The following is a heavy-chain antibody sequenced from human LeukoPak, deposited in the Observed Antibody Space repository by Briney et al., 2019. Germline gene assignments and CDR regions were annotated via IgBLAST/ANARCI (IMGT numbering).Heavy chain of an antibody. J-gene: IGHJ4*02. V-gene: IGHV1-2*02. CDR2: INPNSGGT. D-gene: IGHD3-22*01. Sequence: ASVKVSCKSSGYTFTGYYMHWVRQAPGQGLEWMGWINPNSGGTNYAQKFQGRVTMTRDTSISTAYMELSRLRSDDTAVYYCATPANYLKNYYDSSGYYFRWGQGTLVTVSS. CDR3: ATPANYLKNYYDSSGYYFR. CDR1: GYTFTGYY.